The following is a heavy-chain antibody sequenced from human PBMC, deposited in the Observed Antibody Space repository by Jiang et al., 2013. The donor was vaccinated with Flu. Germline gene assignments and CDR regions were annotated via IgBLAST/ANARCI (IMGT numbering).Heavy chain of an antibody. CDR2: TYYASKWYN. CDR3: ARAMTVSGTYDY. CDR1: GDSVSSTTTA. V-gene: IGHV6-1*01. J-gene: IGHJ4*02. D-gene: IGHD6-19*01. Sequence: QTLSLTCAISGDSVSSTTTAWNWIRQSPSRGLEWLGRTYYASKWYNNYAPSVKSRINITPDTSKNQFSLHVNSVTPEDTAVYYCARAMTVSGTYDYWGQGTLVSVSS.